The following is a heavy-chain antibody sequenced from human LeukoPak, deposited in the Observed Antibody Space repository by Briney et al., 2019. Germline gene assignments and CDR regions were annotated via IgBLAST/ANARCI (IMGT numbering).Heavy chain of an antibody. CDR2: ISHDGNKT. CDR3: ARDLRYSSGLARKNPDYYYGMDV. D-gene: IGHD6-19*01. J-gene: IGHJ6*02. V-gene: IGHV3-30-3*01. CDR1: GFTFRSYA. Sequence: PGGSLRLSCAASGFTFRSYAIHWVRQAPGEGLEWVALISHDGNKTYYADSVKGRLTISRDNSKNTLYLQLNSLRAEDTAVYYCARDLRYSSGLARKNPDYYYGMDVWGQGTTVTVSS.